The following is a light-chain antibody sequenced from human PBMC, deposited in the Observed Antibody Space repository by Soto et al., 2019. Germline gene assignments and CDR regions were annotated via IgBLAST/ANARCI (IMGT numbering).Light chain of an antibody. V-gene: IGKV2-28*01. Sequence: EIVMTQSPLTLPVTPEEPASISCRSSQSLLYNNTYNYLDWCVQKPGQSPQLLIYFGSNRAPGVPDRFSGSGSGTDFTLKINRVEAEDVGTYYCMQALQSLTFGQGTRLE. CDR2: FGS. J-gene: IGKJ5*01. CDR3: MQALQSLT. CDR1: QSLLYNNTYNY.